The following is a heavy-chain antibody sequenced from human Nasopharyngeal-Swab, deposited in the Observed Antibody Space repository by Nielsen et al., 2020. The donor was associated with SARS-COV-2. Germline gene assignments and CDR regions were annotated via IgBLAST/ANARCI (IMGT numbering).Heavy chain of an antibody. CDR2: IKSDGSST. CDR1: GFTFSSYW. V-gene: IGHV3-74*01. Sequence: GESMKISCAASGFTFSSYWMHWVSQAPGKGLVWVARIKSDGSSTSYADSVKGRFTISRDNAKNTLYLQMNSLRAEDTAVYYCARAYYFDSWGQGTLVTVSS. CDR3: ARAYYFDS. J-gene: IGHJ4*02.